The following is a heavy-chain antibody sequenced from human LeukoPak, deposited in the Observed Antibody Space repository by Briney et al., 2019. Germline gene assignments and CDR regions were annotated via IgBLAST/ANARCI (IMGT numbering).Heavy chain of an antibody. J-gene: IGHJ4*02. CDR2: IIPIFGIA. Sequence: SVKVSCKASGGTFSSYAISWVRQAPGQGLEWMGRIIPIFGIANYAQKFQGRVTITADESTSTAYMELSSLRSEDTAVYYCARAIDSGSSHFFDYWGQGTLVTVSS. D-gene: IGHD6-6*01. CDR3: ARAIDSGSSHFFDY. V-gene: IGHV1-69*13. CDR1: GGTFSSYA.